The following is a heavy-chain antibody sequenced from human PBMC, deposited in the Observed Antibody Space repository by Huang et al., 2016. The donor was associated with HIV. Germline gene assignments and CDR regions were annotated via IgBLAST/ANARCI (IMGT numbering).Heavy chain of an antibody. J-gene: IGHJ6*02. CDR3: ATKTAAMDI. D-gene: IGHD1-1*01. CDR2: IKQDESEK. V-gene: IGHV3-7*01. CDR1: TFRFGAYW. Sequence: VESGGRLVQPGGSIRLSCVGSTFRFGAYWMSWVRQSPWKGVEWVANIKQDESEKYYVASVKGRFNISRDNAKKVLFLEMNNVRVEDTATYYCATKTAAMDIWGQGTTVTVS.